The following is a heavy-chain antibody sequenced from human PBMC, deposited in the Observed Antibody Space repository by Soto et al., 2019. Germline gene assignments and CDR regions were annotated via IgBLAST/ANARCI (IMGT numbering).Heavy chain of an antibody. D-gene: IGHD3-10*01. J-gene: IGHJ4*02. V-gene: IGHV3-9*01. CDR1: GFTFDDYA. Sequence: EAQLVESGGGLVQPGRSLRLSCVASGFTFDDYAIHWVRQAPGKGLEWVSGISWHGAATGYADSVKGRFTISRDNAKNPLYLQMCSLRTEDTAIYYCAILPLYGSGFDCWGQGTLVTVSS. CDR2: ISWHGAAT. CDR3: AILPLYGSGFDC.